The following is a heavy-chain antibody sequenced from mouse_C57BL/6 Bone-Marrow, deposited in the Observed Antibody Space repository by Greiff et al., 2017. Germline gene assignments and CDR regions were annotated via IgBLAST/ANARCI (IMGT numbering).Heavy chain of an antibody. CDR3: AKAVYGSGDGFDY. CDR2: IDPSDSYT. D-gene: IGHD1-1*01. CDR1: GYTFTSYW. V-gene: IGHV1-69*01. J-gene: IGHJ2*01. Sequence: QVQLQQPGAELVMPGASVKLSCKASGYTFTSYWMHWVKQRPGQGLEWIGEIDPSDSYTNYNQKFKGKSTLTVDTSSSTAYMQLSSLTSEDSAVYYCAKAVYGSGDGFDYWGQGTTLTVSS.